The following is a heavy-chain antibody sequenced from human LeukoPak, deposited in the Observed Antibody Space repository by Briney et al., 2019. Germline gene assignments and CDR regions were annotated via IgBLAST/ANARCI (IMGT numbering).Heavy chain of an antibody. J-gene: IGHJ4*02. V-gene: IGHV3-23*01. D-gene: IGHD3-9*01. CDR2: ISGSGGST. Sequence: PGGSLRLSCAANGFTFSSYAMSWVRQAPGKGLEWVSAISGSGGSTYYADSVKGRFTISRDNSKNTLYLQMNSLRAEDTAVYYRAKGYDILTGLYFDYWGQGTLVTVSS. CDR1: GFTFSSYA. CDR3: AKGYDILTGLYFDY.